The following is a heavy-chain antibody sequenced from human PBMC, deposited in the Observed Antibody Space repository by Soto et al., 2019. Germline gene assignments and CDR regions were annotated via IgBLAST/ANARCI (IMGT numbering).Heavy chain of an antibody. CDR3: ATDLFPDYYDSSGPRDY. J-gene: IGHJ4*02. D-gene: IGHD3-22*01. CDR2: FDPEDGET. Sequence: WASVKVSCKVSGYTLTELSMHWVRQAPGKGLEWMGGFDPEDGETIYAQKFQGRVTMTEDTSTDTAYMELSSLRSEDTAVYYCATDLFPDYYDSSGPRDYWGQGTLVTVSS. CDR1: GYTLTELS. V-gene: IGHV1-24*01.